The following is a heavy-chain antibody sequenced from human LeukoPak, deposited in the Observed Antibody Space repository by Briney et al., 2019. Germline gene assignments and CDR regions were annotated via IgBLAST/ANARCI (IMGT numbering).Heavy chain of an antibody. Sequence: GASVKVSCKASGYTFTSYAMNWVRQAPGQGLEWMGGILPIFDTGNYAQKFQGRVTVTADASTSTAYMELSSLRSEDTAVYYCARSNYGGHSGVWFDPWGQGTLVTVSS. D-gene: IGHD4-23*01. CDR1: GYTFTSYA. CDR3: ARSNYGGHSGVWFDP. J-gene: IGHJ5*02. CDR2: ILPIFDTG. V-gene: IGHV1-69*13.